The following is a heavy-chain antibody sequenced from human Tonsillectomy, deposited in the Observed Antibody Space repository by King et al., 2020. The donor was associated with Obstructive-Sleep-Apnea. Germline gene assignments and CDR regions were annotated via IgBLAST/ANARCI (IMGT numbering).Heavy chain of an antibody. CDR1: GYTFTSYG. D-gene: IGHD6-19*01. CDR3: ARDKGSGWTRFDY. Sequence: VQLVESGAEVKKPGASVKVSCKASGYTFTSYGISWVRQAPGQGLEWMVWISDYNGNTNYEQKLQGRVTLTTENSTSTAHMELRSLRSDDTAVYYCARDKGSGWTRFDYWGQGTLVTVSS. V-gene: IGHV1-18*01. CDR2: ISDYNGNT. J-gene: IGHJ4*02.